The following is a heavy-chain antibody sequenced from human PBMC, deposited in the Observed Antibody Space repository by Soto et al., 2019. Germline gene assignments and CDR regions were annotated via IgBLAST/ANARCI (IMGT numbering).Heavy chain of an antibody. CDR1: GFTFSSYA. D-gene: IGHD3-10*01. CDR3: AKDLCLDHQLRFGEFYGMDV. J-gene: IGHJ6*02. V-gene: IGHV3-23*01. CDR2: ISGSGGST. Sequence: PGGSLRLSCAASGFTFSSYAMSWVRQAPGKGLEWVSAISGSGGSTYYADSVKGRFTISRDNSKNTLYLQMNSLRAEDTAVYYCAKDLCLDHQLRFGEFYGMDVWGQGTTVTVSS.